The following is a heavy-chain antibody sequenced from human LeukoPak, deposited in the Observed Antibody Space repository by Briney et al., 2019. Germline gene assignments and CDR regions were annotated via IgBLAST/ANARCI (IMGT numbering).Heavy chain of an antibody. CDR1: GYTFTSYG. CDR3: SRDRVDSSGFIAQVGY. V-gene: IGHV1-18*01. D-gene: IGHD6-19*01. CDR2: ISAYNGNT. J-gene: IGHJ4*02. Sequence: ASVKVSCKASGYTFTSYGISWVRQAPGQGLEWMGWISAYNGNTNYAQKLQGRVTMTTDTYTSTAYMELRSLRSDDTAVYYCSRDRVDSSGFIAQVGYWGQGTLVTVSS.